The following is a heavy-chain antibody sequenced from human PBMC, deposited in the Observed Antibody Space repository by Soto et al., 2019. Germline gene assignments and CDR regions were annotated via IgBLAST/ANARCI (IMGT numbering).Heavy chain of an antibody. Sequence: QVHLVQSGAEVKKPGASAKVSCKGSGYTFTSYGITWVRQAPGQGLEWMGWISAHNGNTDYAQKLQGRVTVTRDTSTRTAYMELRSLRSDDTAVYYCARGRYGDYWGQGALVTVSS. V-gene: IGHV1-18*01. J-gene: IGHJ4*02. CDR2: ISAHNGNT. CDR3: ARGRYGDY. D-gene: IGHD1-1*01. CDR1: GYTFTSYG.